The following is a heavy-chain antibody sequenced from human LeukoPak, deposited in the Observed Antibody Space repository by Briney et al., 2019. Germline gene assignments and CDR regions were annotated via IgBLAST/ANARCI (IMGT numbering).Heavy chain of an antibody. J-gene: IGHJ4*02. CDR2: IYYSGII. CDR3: ATHVSFGDGRNSYGFDY. CDR1: GGSISRSSYY. Sequence: KTSETLSLTCTVSGGSISRSSYYWGWLRHPPRKGLEWIGLIYYSGIIYYSPSLKSPVTTSVDTSKNPSALTLSSASAAYTAVYYWATHVSFGDGRNSYGFDYWGQGNLVTVSA. D-gene: IGHD4-23*01. V-gene: IGHV4-39*01.